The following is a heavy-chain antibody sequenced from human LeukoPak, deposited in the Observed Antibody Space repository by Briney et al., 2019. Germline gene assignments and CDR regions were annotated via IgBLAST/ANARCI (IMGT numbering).Heavy chain of an antibody. CDR3: ARDNDYYDSSGYYWDY. V-gene: IGHV3-21*01. CDR1: GFTFSSYS. CDR2: ISSSSSYI. J-gene: IGHJ4*02. Sequence: GGSLRLSCAASGFTFSSYSMNWVRQAPGKGLEWVSSISSSSSYIYYADSVKGRFTISRDNAKNSLYLQMNSLRAEDTAVYYCARDNDYYDSSGYYWDYWGQGTLVTVSS. D-gene: IGHD3-22*01.